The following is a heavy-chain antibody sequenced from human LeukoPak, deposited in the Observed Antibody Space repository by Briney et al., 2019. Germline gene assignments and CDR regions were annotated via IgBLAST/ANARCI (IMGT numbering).Heavy chain of an antibody. CDR3: ARDNEYSRSFAFDI. D-gene: IGHD6-13*01. CDR2: INQDGSER. CDR1: GFTFSSHW. V-gene: IGHV3-7*01. Sequence: GGSLRLSCAASGFTFSSHWMTWVRQAPGKGLEWVANINQDGSERYYVDSVKGRFTISRDNAKNSLYLQMNSLRAEDTAVYYWARDNEYSRSFAFDIWGQGTNVTGPS. J-gene: IGHJ3*02.